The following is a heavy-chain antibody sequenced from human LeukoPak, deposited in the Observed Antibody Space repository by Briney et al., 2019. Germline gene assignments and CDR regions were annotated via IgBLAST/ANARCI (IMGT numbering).Heavy chain of an antibody. D-gene: IGHD2-2*02. CDR2: INHSGST. CDR1: GGSFSGYY. Sequence: PSETLSLTRADYGGSFSGYYWSWIRQPPGKGLEWIGEINHSGSTNYNPSLKSRVTISVDTSKNQFSLKLSSVTAADTAVYYCARGPQIVVVPAAISYYFDYWGQGTPVTVSS. V-gene: IGHV4-34*01. J-gene: IGHJ4*02. CDR3: ARGPQIVVVPAAISYYFDY.